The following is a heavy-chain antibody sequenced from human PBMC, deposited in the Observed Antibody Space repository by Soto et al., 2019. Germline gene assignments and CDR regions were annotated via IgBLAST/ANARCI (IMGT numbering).Heavy chain of an antibody. CDR3: AIEISGYYTGFDY. V-gene: IGHV3-48*02. CDR1: GFTFSSYS. Sequence: GGSLRLSCAASGFTFSSYSMNWVRQAPGKGLEWVSYISSSSSTIYYADSVKGRFTISRDNAKNSLYLQMNSLRDEDTAVYYCAIEISGYYTGFDYWGQGTLVTVSS. CDR2: ISSSSSTI. J-gene: IGHJ4*02. D-gene: IGHD3-22*01.